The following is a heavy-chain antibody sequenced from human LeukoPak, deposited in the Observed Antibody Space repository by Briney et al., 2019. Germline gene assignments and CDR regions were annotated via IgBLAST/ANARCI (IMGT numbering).Heavy chain of an antibody. V-gene: IGHV3-23*01. D-gene: IGHD4-11*01. CDR3: AKDPQRGYSNYPMGYMDV. CDR1: GFTFSSYA. CDR2: ISGSGGST. J-gene: IGHJ6*03. Sequence: PGGSLRLSCAASGFTFSSYAMSWVRQAPGKGLEWVSAISGSGGSTYYADSVKGRFTISRDNSKNTLYLQMNSLRAEDTAVYYCAKDPQRGYSNYPMGYMDVWGKGTTVTVSS.